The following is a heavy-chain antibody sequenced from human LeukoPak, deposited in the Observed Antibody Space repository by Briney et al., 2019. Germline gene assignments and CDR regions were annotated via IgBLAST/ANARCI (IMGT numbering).Heavy chain of an antibody. V-gene: IGHV3-49*04. CDR2: IRGKAYGGTT. CDR1: GFTFNFHA. D-gene: IGHD5-24*01. J-gene: IGHJ4*02. Sequence: GGSLRLSCTTSGFTFNFHAMTWVRQAPGKGLEWVSFIRGKAYGGTTEYAASVKRRFTISRDNSKNIAYLQMNSLKTEDTAVYYCTRAEMATTSFDSWGQGTPVIVSS. CDR3: TRAEMATTSFDS.